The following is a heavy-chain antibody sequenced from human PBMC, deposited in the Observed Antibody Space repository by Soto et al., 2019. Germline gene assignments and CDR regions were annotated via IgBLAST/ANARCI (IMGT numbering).Heavy chain of an antibody. D-gene: IGHD3-10*01. CDR3: AREGDYYGSGSYYKSPYYYYGMDV. Sequence: QVQLVQSGAEVKKPGASVKVSCKASGYTFTGYYMHWVRQAPGQGLEWMGWINPNSGGTNYAQKFQGRVTMTRDTSISTAYMELSRLRSDDTAVYYCAREGDYYGSGSYYKSPYYYYGMDVWGQGTTVTVPS. CDR1: GYTFTGYY. J-gene: IGHJ6*02. CDR2: INPNSGGT. V-gene: IGHV1-2*02.